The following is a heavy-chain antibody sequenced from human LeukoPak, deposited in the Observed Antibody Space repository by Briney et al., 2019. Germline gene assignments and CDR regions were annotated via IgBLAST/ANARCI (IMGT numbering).Heavy chain of an antibody. CDR2: ISSSSSYI. CDR1: GFTFSSYS. CDR3: ARGSYGGNYYFDI. V-gene: IGHV3-21*01. D-gene: IGHD4-23*01. J-gene: IGHJ3*02. Sequence: GGSLRLSCAASGFTFSSYSMNWVRQAPGKGLEWVSSISSSSSYIYYADSVKGRFTISRDNAKNSLYLQMNSLRAEDTAVYYCARGSYGGNYYFDIWGQGTMVTVSS.